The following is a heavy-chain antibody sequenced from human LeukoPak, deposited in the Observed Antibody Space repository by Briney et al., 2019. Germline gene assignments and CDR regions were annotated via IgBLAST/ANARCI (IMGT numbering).Heavy chain of an antibody. D-gene: IGHD2-2*01. J-gene: IGHJ3*02. CDR3: AREEGYCSSTSCPHGNAFDI. CDR2: MNPNSGNT. V-gene: IGHV1-8*03. CDR1: GYTFSSYG. Sequence: ASVKVSCKASGYTFSSYGINWVRQATGQGLEWMGWMNPNSGNTGYAQKFQGRVTITRNTSISTAYMELSSLRSEDTAVYYCAREEGYCSSTSCPHGNAFDIWGQGTMVTVSS.